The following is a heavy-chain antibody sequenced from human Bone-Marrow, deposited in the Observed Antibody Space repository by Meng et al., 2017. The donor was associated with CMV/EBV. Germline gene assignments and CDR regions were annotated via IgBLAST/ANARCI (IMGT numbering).Heavy chain of an antibody. CDR3: LVRDGYIFDY. Sequence: ASVKVSCKASGYTFTGYYMHRVRQAPGHGLEWVGRINPNSGGTNYAQKFQGRVTMTRDTSISTAYMELGRLRSDDPAVYYCLVRDGYIFDYWGQGTLVTVSS. CDR2: INPNSGGT. V-gene: IGHV1-2*02. J-gene: IGHJ4*02. CDR1: GYTFTGYY. D-gene: IGHD5-24*01.